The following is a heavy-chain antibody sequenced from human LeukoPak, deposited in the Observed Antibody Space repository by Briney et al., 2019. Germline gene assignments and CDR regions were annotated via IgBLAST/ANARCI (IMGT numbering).Heavy chain of an antibody. V-gene: IGHV3-48*01. D-gene: IGHD6-6*01. CDR1: GFTFSSYS. CDR2: ISSSSSTI. J-gene: IGHJ4*02. Sequence: GGSLRLSCAASGFTFSSYSMNWVRQAPGKGLEWVSYISSSSSTIYYADSVKGRFTISRDNAKNSLYLQMNSLRAEDTAVYYCARDPITIAARPFLFDYWGQGTLVTVSS. CDR3: ARDPITIAARPFLFDY.